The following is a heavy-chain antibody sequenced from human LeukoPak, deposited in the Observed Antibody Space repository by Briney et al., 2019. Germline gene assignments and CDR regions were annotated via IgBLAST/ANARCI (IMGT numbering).Heavy chain of an antibody. Sequence: GGSLRLSCAASGFTFSSYAMSWVRQAPGKGLEWVSVISVGGDITHYADSVKGRFTISRSNSKNTLYLQMNSLRAEDTAVYYCARDDSDTAMVVDYWGQGTLVTVSS. V-gene: IGHV3-23*01. CDR3: ARDDSDTAMVVDY. D-gene: IGHD5-18*01. CDR2: ISVGGDIT. J-gene: IGHJ4*02. CDR1: GFTFSSYA.